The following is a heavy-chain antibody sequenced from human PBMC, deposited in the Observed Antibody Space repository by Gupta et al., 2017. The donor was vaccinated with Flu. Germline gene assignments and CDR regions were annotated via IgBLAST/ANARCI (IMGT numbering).Heavy chain of an antibody. D-gene: IGHD3-3*01. J-gene: IGHJ4*02. CDR1: GFSMRNGHY. CDR3: SRGGRMSVAASYFCF. Sequence: QVHLQESGPGLVKPSETLSLTCTVSGFSMRNGHYWGWLRQSPGKGLEWIATIGPRGYAYYNPPLRGCVTISVDSSENQFSLNLYAVTATYKALYYRSRGGRMSVAASYFCFWGQGILVTVSS. CDR2: IGPRGYA. V-gene: IGHV4-38-2*02.